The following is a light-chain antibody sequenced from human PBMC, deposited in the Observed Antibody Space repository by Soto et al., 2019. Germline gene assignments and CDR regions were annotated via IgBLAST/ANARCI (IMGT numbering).Light chain of an antibody. CDR3: QQYGSSLQIT. CDR2: SVS. J-gene: IGKJ5*01. CDR1: QSVASTS. V-gene: IGKV3-20*01. Sequence: SVLTQSPGTLSLSPGERATLSCRAGQSVASTSLAWYQHKPGQAPRRLIFSVSTRATGVPDRFSGSGSGTDFTLTISSGEPADIAVYYCQQYGSSLQITFGQGTRLEIK.